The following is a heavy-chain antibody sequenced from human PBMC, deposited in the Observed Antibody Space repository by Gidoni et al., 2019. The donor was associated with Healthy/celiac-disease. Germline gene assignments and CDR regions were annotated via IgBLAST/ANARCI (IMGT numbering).Heavy chain of an antibody. J-gene: IGHJ6*02. Sequence: QVQLQQWGAGLLKPSETLSLTCAVYGGSFSGYYWSWIRQPPGKGLAWIGEINHSGSTNYNPSLKSRVTISVDTSKNQFSLKLSSVTAADTAVYYCARVRVAAALNSRYYYYYGMDVWGQGTTVTVSS. CDR3: ARVRVAAALNSRYYYYYGMDV. CDR1: GGSFSGYY. V-gene: IGHV4-34*01. D-gene: IGHD6-13*01. CDR2: INHSGST.